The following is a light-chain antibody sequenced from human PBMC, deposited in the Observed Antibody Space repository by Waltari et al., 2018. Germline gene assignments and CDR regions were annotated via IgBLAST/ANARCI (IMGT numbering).Light chain of an antibody. CDR1: HEISDY. Sequence: DIQMTQSPSSLSASVGDSVTITCQASHEISDYLNWYQQKQGKGPKLLIYYSSRLHTGVPSSVSVSGYETDCTFTINNVQPEDIATYYCQHYNGVPPYTFGQGTKLEMK. CDR2: YSS. V-gene: IGKV1-33*01. CDR3: QHYNGVPPYT. J-gene: IGKJ2*01.